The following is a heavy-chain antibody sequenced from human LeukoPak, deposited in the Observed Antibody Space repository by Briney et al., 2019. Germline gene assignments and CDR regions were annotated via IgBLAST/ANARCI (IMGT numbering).Heavy chain of an antibody. CDR1: GFTFSSYS. CDR2: ISSSSSYI. J-gene: IGHJ1*01. D-gene: IGHD2-15*01. V-gene: IGHV3-21*01. CDR3: ARDINCSGGSCYSEGEPAPFQH. Sequence: GGSLRLSCAASGFTFSSYSMNWVRQAPGKGLEWVSSISSSSSYIYYADSVKGRFTISRDNAKNSLYLQMNSLRAEDTAVYYCARDINCSGGSCYSEGEPAPFQHWGQGTLVTVSS.